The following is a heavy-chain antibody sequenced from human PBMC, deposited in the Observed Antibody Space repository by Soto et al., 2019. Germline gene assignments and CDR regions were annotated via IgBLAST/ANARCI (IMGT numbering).Heavy chain of an antibody. Sequence: EVQLLESGGGLVQPGGSLRLSCAVSGFSLSDYGVTWVRQAPGKGLEWVSSITGGGGSTYSADSVKGRFTISRDISKNTLYLQMTSLRAEDSALYACESRPGSSPHFFDYWGQGTLVTVSS. CDR2: ITGGGGST. D-gene: IGHD3-10*01. J-gene: IGHJ4*02. V-gene: IGHV3-23*01. CDR1: GFSLSDYG. CDR3: ESRPGSSPHFFDY.